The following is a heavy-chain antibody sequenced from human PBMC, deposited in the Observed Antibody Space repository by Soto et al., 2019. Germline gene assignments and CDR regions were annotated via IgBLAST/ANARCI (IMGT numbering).Heavy chain of an antibody. V-gene: IGHV1-69*06. J-gene: IGHJ6*02. CDR2: IIPIFGTA. Sequence: ASVKVSCKASGGTFSSYAISWVRQAPGQGLEWMGGIIPIFGTANYAQKFQGRVTITADKSTSTAYMELSSLRSEDTAVYYCARAPTGRYYGSSYYYYGMDVWGQGTPVTVSS. CDR3: ARAPTGRYYGSSYYYYGMDV. D-gene: IGHD1-26*01. CDR1: GGTFSSYA.